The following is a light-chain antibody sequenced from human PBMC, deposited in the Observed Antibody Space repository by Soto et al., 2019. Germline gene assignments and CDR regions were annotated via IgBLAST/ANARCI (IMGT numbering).Light chain of an antibody. CDR1: QTINNW. CDR2: DAS. V-gene: IGKV1-5*01. J-gene: IGKJ1*01. CDR3: QKYKNASPWT. Sequence: DIQMTQSPSTLSASVGDRVTITCRASQTINNWLAWYQQKPGKAPKLLIYDASSLESGVPSTFSGSGSGTEFTLTISSLQPDDSATYYCQKYKNASPWTFGQGTQVEIK.